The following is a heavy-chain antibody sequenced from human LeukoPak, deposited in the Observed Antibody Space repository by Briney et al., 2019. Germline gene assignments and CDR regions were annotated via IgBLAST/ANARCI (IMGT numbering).Heavy chain of an antibody. Sequence: ASVKVSCKASGYTFTSYYIHWVRQAPGQGLEWMGIINPSGGSTSYAQKFQGRVTMTRDMSTSTVYMELSSLRSEDTAVYYCARGLRQGLATPSAFDIRGQGTMVTVSS. J-gene: IGHJ3*02. CDR2: INPSGGST. CDR3: ARGLRQGLATPSAFDI. D-gene: IGHD5-12*01. V-gene: IGHV1-46*01. CDR1: GYTFTSYY.